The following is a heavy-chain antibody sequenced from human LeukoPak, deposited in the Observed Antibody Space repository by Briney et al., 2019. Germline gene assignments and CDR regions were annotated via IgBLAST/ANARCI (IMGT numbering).Heavy chain of an antibody. CDR1: GGSISSYF. Sequence: SETLSLTCTVSGGSISSYFWSWIRQPPGKGLEWIGYIHYTGSTNYNPSLKSRVTISVDTSKNQFSLKLSSVSAADTAVYYCAREVTGRRHYFDYWGQGNLVTVSS. D-gene: IGHD2-21*02. CDR3: AREVTGRRHYFDY. CDR2: IHYTGST. V-gene: IGHV4-59*01. J-gene: IGHJ4*02.